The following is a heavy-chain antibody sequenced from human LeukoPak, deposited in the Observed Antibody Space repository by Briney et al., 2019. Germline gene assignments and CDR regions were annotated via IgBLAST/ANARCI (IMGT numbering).Heavy chain of an antibody. J-gene: IGHJ4*02. CDR2: ISGAGRST. CDR1: GFTFSSYG. V-gene: IGHV3-23*01. Sequence: PGGSLRLSCAASGFTFSSYGMTWVRQAPGKGLEWVSVISGAGRSTYYADSVKGRFTISRDNSKNTLYLQMNSLRSEDTAVYYCARRYYDFWSGYYANFDYWGQGTLVTVSS. CDR3: ARRYYDFWSGYYANFDY. D-gene: IGHD3-3*01.